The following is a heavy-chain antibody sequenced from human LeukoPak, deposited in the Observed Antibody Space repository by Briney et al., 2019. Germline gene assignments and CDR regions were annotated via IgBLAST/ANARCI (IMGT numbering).Heavy chain of an antibody. CDR1: GFTFSSYW. V-gene: IGHV3-7*01. D-gene: IGHD1-1*01. CDR2: IKQDGSEK. Sequence: GGSLRLSCAASGFTFSSYWMSWVRQAPGKGLEWVANIKQDGSEKYYVDSVKGRFTISRDNAKNSLYLQMNSLRAEDTAVFYCARAIGTGTLGWFDPWGQGTLVTVSS. J-gene: IGHJ5*02. CDR3: ARAIGTGTLGWFDP.